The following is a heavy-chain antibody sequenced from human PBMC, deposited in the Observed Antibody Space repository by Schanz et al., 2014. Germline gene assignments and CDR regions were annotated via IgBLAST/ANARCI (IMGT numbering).Heavy chain of an antibody. V-gene: IGHV3-21*02. D-gene: IGHD1-1*01. CDR2: ISRNSTYI. Sequence: EVQLVESGGGLVKPGGSLRLSCVVSGFTFRSYNMNWVRQAPGKGLEWVSSISRNSTYIYYAGSVKGRFTISRDNAKNSLYLQMNSLRAEDTAVYYCARDGVAATTDFEYWGQGALVTVSS. J-gene: IGHJ4*02. CDR1: GFTFRSYN. CDR3: ARDGVAATTDFEY.